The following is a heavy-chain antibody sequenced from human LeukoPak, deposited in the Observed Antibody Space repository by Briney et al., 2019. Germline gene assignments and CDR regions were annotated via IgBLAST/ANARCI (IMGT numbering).Heavy chain of an antibody. V-gene: IGHV4-4*07. CDR2: IYTSGST. D-gene: IGHD6-19*01. CDR1: GGSISSYY. Sequence: KPSETLSLTCTVSGGSISSYYWSWIRQPAGKGLEWIGRIYTSGSTNYNPSLKSRVTMSVDTSKNQFSLKLSSVTAADTAVYYCARVRYSSGWYYFDYWGQGALVTVSS. J-gene: IGHJ4*02. CDR3: ARVRYSSGWYYFDY.